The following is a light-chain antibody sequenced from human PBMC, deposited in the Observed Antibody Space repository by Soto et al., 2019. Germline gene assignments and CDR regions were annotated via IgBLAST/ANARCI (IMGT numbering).Light chain of an antibody. Sequence: DIVMTQSPLSLPVTPGEPASISCRSSQSLLHSNGYNYLDWYLQKPGQSPQLLIYSGSNRASGVPERFSGSGSGTDFTLKISRVEAEDVGSYYSMQAVQTPRTFGPGTKLEIK. CDR3: MQAVQTPRT. CDR2: SGS. CDR1: QSLLHSNGYNY. J-gene: IGKJ2*01. V-gene: IGKV2-28*01.